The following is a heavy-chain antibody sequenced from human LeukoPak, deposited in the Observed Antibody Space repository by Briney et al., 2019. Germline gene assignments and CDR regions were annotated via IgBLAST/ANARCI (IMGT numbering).Heavy chain of an antibody. D-gene: IGHD1-26*01. CDR3: ARDGDSGSYHYFDY. CDR2: ISAYNGNT. CDR1: GYTFTTYT. V-gene: IGHV1-18*01. Sequence: ASVKVSCKASGYTFTTYTINWVRQAPGQGPEWMGWISAYNGNTNYAQKLQGRVTMTTDTSTSTAYMELRSLRSDDTAVYYCARDGDSGSYHYFDYWGQGTLVTVSS. J-gene: IGHJ4*02.